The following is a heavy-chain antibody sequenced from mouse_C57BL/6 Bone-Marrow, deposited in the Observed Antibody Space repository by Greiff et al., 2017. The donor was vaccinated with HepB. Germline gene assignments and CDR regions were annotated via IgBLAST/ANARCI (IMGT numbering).Heavy chain of an antibody. D-gene: IGHD1-1*01. V-gene: IGHV1-81*01. CDR2: IYPRSGNT. CDR3: ARSIITTAAFYWYFDV. CDR1: GYTFTSYG. Sequence: VQVVESGAELARPGASVKLSCKASGYTFTSYGISWVKQRTGQGLEWIGEIYPRSGNTYYNEKFKGKATLTADKSSSTAYMELRSLTSEDSAVYFCARSIITTAAFYWYFDVWGTGTTVTVSS. J-gene: IGHJ1*03.